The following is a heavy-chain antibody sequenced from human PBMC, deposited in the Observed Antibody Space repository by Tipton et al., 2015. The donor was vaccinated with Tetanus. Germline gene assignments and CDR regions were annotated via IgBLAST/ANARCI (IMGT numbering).Heavy chain of an antibody. Sequence: QLVQSGAEVKKPGASVKVSCKASGYTFTTYAITWVRQAPGLGLEWIGWISAYHGISITAPKFEGRLTMTTDASTNTAHMELRRLISDDTAVYYWGREIWPNHRTPAAGDYWGQGTLVTVSS. CDR1: GYTFTTYA. D-gene: IGHD6-25*01. J-gene: IGHJ4*02. CDR2: ISAYHGIS. V-gene: IGHV1-18*04. CDR3: GREIWPNHRTPAAGDY.